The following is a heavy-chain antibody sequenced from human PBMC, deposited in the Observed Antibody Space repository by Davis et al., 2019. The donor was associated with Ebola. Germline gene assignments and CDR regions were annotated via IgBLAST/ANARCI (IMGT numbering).Heavy chain of an antibody. CDR2: INHSRST. V-gene: IGHV4-34*01. Sequence: SETLSLTCAVYGGSFSGYYWSWIRQPPGKGLEWIGEINHSRSTNYNPSLKSRVTISVDTSKNQFSLKLSSVTAADTAVYYCARGWRRWLQVMGYWGQGTLVTVSS. D-gene: IGHD5-24*01. CDR3: ARGWRRWLQVMGY. J-gene: IGHJ4*02. CDR1: GGSFSGYY.